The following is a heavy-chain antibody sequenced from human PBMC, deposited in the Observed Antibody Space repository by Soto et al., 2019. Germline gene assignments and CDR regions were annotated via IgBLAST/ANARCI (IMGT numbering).Heavy chain of an antibody. D-gene: IGHD2-8*01. CDR3: ARGENGFDY. CDR2: FGSYNGKS. Sequence: QVQLVQSGPEVQKPGASVRVSCKASGYTFISFGIYSVRQAHGQGLELMAYFGSYNGKSSSANHYQGRVTLTTDTPTSTAYMELRNLTSADTAVYYCARGENGFDYWGQGTLLTVSS. V-gene: IGHV1-18*01. J-gene: IGHJ4*02. CDR1: GYTFISFG.